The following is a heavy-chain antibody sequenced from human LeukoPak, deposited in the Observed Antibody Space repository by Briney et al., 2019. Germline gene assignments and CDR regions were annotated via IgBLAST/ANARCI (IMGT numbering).Heavy chain of an antibody. J-gene: IGHJ4*02. CDR1: GFTFSSYN. CDR2: ISTIISYI. CDR3: ARRRGDYFDY. V-gene: IGHV3-21*01. Sequence: TGGSLRLSCAASGFTFSSYNMNWVRQAPEKGLEWVSSISTIISYIYYADSVKGRFTISRDNAKNSLYLQMNSLRAEDTAVYYCARRRGDYFDYWGQGTLVTVSS.